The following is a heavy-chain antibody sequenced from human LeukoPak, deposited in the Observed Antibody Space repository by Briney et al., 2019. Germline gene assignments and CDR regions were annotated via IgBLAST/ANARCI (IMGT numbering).Heavy chain of an antibody. CDR2: IRNDGSHK. D-gene: IGHD6-19*01. CDR1: GFTFSTYA. CDR3: AKDGGWYELYYMDV. Sequence: GGSLRLSCTSSGFTFSTYAMHWVRQAPGKGLEWVALIRNDGSHKSHADSVKGRFTISRDNSKNTLFLQMNSLRPEDTSVYYCAKDGGWYELYYMDVWGTGTMVTVSS. J-gene: IGHJ6*03. V-gene: IGHV3-30*02.